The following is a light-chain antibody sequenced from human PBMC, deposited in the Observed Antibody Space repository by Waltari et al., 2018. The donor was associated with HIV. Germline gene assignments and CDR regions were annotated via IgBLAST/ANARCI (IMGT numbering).Light chain of an antibody. V-gene: IGLV1-44*01. CDR2: GND. Sequence: QSVLTQPPSAFGSPGQRLTISCSGSSSNSGTNAVNWYQHFPGTAPTLLIFGNDQRAQRVHVRISGSKSGTSASLASSGLRSEDEGEYYCASWDDSLQAVVFGGGTKVTV. CDR1: SSNSGTNA. J-gene: IGLJ2*01. CDR3: ASWDDSLQAVV.